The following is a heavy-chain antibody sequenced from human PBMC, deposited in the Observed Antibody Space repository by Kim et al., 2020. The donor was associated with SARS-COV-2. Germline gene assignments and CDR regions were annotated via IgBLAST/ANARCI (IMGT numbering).Heavy chain of an antibody. CDR3: ARLWRGGSGLYYYYGMDV. J-gene: IGHJ6*02. CDR2: IDPSDSYT. D-gene: IGHD3-10*01. CDR1: GYSFTSYW. V-gene: IGHV5-10-1*01. Sequence: GESLKISCKGSGYSFTSYWISWVRQMPGKGLEWMGRIDPSDSYTNYSPSFQGHVTISADKSISTAYLQWSSLKASDTAMYYCARLWRGGSGLYYYYGMDVWGQGTTVTVSS.